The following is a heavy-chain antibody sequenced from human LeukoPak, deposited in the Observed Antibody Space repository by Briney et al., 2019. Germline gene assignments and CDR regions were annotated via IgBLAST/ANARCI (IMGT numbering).Heavy chain of an antibody. D-gene: IGHD5-18*01. CDR1: GGTFSSYA. Sequence: GASVKVSCKASGGTFSSYAISWVRQAPGQGLEWMGRIIPILGIANYAQKFQGRVTITADKSTSTAYMELSSLRSEDTAVYYCARVSAMVLMDAIDIWGQGTMVTVSS. CDR2: IIPILGIA. CDR3: ARVSAMVLMDAIDI. J-gene: IGHJ3*02. V-gene: IGHV1-69*04.